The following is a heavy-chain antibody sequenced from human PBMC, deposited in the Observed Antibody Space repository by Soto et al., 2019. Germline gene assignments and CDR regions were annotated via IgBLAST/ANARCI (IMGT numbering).Heavy chain of an antibody. CDR1: GFTFTSSA. CDR2: IVVGSGNT. CDR3: ARRSPYYDILEDSYYYYMDV. Sequence: SVKVSCKASGFTFTSSAVQWVRQARGQRLEWIGWIVVGSGNTNYAQKFQERVTITRDMSTSTAYMELSSLRSEDTAVYYCARRSPYYDILEDSYYYYMDVWGKGTTVTVSS. D-gene: IGHD3-9*01. V-gene: IGHV1-58*01. J-gene: IGHJ6*03.